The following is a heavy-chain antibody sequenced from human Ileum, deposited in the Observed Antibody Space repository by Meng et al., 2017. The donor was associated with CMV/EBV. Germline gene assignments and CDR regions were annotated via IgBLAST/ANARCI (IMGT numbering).Heavy chain of an antibody. CDR2: IYSDGST. CDR1: GFTVSSYY. CDR3: ARGAVNPGLFDY. Sequence: GGSLRLSCTASGFTVSSYYMTWVRQAPGKGLEWVSAIYSDGSTYSVDSVKGRFTISRDNSKNTLHLQVNSLRSEDTALYYCARGAVNPGLFDYWGQGTLVTVSS. D-gene: IGHD3/OR15-3a*01. V-gene: IGHV3-66*02. J-gene: IGHJ4*02.